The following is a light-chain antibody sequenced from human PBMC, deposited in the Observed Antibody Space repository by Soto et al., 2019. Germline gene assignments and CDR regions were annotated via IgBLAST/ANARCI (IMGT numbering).Light chain of an antibody. Sequence: QSALTQPASVSGSPGQSITISCTGTSSDVGVYNYLSRYQQHPGTAPKLIIYELSNPPSGVSNRLSVSKSGNTASLAISALQDEDEAEYYCHSYTSRSPGVFATGTQLTVL. CDR3: HSYTSRSPGV. J-gene: IGLJ1*01. CDR2: ELS. CDR1: SSDVGVYNY. V-gene: IGLV2-14*01.